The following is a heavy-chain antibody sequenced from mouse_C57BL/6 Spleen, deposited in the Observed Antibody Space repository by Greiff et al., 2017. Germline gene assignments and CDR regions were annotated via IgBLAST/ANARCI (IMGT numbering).Heavy chain of an antibody. CDR3: ARPLGRGYFDV. CDR2: ISSGGGYT. V-gene: IGHV5-6*01. J-gene: IGHJ1*03. D-gene: IGHD4-1*01. CDR1: GFTFSSYG. Sequence: EVKLQESGGDLLKPGGSLKLSCASSGFTFSSYGMSWVRQTPAKGLEWVATISSGGGYTYYPDSVKGRFTISGDNAKNTLYLQMSSLKAEDTAMYYCARPLGRGYFDVWGTGTTVTVAS.